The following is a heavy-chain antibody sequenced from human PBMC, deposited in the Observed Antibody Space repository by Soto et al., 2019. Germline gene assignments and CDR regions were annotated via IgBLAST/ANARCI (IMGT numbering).Heavy chain of an antibody. J-gene: IGHJ4*02. CDR3: ATSYGSGYRAFDY. D-gene: IGHD3-10*01. Sequence: QVQLVQSGAELKKPGSSVKVSCKASGDTFSFYTINWVRQAPGLGLEWMGRVNPILSMSNYAQKSQGRVTMTADKSTSTAYRELRSLRSEDTAFYYCATSYGSGYRAFDYWGQGALVTVSS. CDR2: VNPILSMS. V-gene: IGHV1-69*02. CDR1: GDTFSFYT.